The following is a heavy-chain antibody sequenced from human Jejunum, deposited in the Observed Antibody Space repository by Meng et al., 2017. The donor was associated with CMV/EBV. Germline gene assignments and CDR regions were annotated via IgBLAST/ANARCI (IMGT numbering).Heavy chain of an antibody. V-gene: IGHV3-15*01. J-gene: IGHJ4*02. Sequence: VGAGGGLVRAGGSLRVSCAGSGFNFNGAWMSWVRQAPRKGLEWIGRIKSKGSGGTTDYVASVKDRFIISRDDSKNTVYLQMNSLEIEDTAVYYCAWDIANFLNKWGQGVLVTVSS. CDR1: GFNFNGAW. CDR3: AWDIANFLNK. CDR2: IKSKGSGGTT. D-gene: IGHD3-3*01.